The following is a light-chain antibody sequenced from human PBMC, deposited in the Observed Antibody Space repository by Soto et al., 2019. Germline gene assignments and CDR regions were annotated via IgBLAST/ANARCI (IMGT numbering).Light chain of an antibody. CDR1: SSDVGGYNY. CDR2: EDT. CDR3: SSYTRSGTSPYV. J-gene: IGLJ1*01. V-gene: IGLV2-14*01. Sequence: QSVLTQPASVSGSPGQSITISCTGTSSDVGGYNYVSWYQQHPGKAPKLMINEDTHRHSGLSNRFSGSKSGNTASLTISGRQAEDEADYYCSSYTRSGTSPYVFGTGTKVTVL.